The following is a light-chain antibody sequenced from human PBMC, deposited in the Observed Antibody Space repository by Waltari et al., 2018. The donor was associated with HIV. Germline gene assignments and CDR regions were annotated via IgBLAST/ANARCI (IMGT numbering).Light chain of an antibody. CDR2: DVM. CDR3: SSYAGDYNLV. J-gene: IGLJ3*02. Sequence: QSALTQPPSASGSPGQSVTISCSGTSSDVGGYNYVSWYQRNPGKAPKLLIFDVMRRPSGVPDRFFGSKSGNTASLTVSGLQAEDEADYFCSSYAGDYNLVFGGGTKLTVL. V-gene: IGLV2-8*01. CDR1: SSDVGGYNY.